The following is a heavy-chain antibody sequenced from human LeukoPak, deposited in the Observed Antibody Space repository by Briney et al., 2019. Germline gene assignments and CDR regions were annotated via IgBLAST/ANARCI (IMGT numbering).Heavy chain of an antibody. CDR1: GFTFSNAW. D-gene: IGHD2-2*01. Sequence: PGGSLRLSCAASGFTFSNAWMSWVRQAPGKGLQWVSTITDTGGLTYYPDSVKGRFTISRDNSKNTLYLQMNSLRAEDTAVYYCARGHGAAIKAAFDIWGQGTMVTVSS. V-gene: IGHV3-23*01. CDR2: ITDTGGLT. J-gene: IGHJ3*02. CDR3: ARGHGAAIKAAFDI.